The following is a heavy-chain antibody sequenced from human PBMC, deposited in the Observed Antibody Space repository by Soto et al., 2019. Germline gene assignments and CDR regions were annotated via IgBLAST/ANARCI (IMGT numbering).Heavy chain of an antibody. Sequence: SGTLALTCGVYVGSFIGHVWSGVRQPPGKGLEWIGEVDDGGNTNSNPSLKSRVTISLDTSKNQFSLNLNSVTAADTAMYYCARVAQFDILTGYYPFDYWGQGTLVTVSS. V-gene: IGHV4-34*01. J-gene: IGHJ4*02. CDR2: VDDGGNT. CDR1: VGSFIGHV. D-gene: IGHD3-9*01. CDR3: ARVAQFDILTGYYPFDY.